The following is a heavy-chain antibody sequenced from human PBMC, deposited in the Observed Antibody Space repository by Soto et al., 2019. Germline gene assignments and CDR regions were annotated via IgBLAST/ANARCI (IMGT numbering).Heavy chain of an antibody. V-gene: IGHV3-74*01. CDR2: INSDGSST. J-gene: IGHJ6*02. Sequence: EVQLVESGGGLVQPGGSLRLSCAASGFTFSSYWMHWVRQAPGKGLVWVSRINSDGSSTSYADSVKGRFTISRDNAKNTLYLHLTRLSAEDTAVYYCARSLPAAIGGYYYYGMDVWGQGTTVTVSS. CDR1: GFTFSSYW. CDR3: ARSLPAAIGGYYYYGMDV. D-gene: IGHD2-2*01.